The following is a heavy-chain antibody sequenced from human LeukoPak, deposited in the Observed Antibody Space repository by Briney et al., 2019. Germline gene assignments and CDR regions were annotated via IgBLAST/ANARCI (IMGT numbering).Heavy chain of an antibody. V-gene: IGHV3-23*01. D-gene: IGHD3-9*01. CDR2: ISGSGGST. CDR1: GFTFSSYA. CDR3: AKSGLQYFDWSSYYFDY. Sequence: GSLRLSCAASGFTFSSYAMSWVRQAPGKGPEWVSAISGSGGSTYYADSVKGRFTISRDNSRNTLYLQMNSLRAEDTAVFYCAKSGLQYFDWSSYYFDYWGQGILVTVSS. J-gene: IGHJ4*02.